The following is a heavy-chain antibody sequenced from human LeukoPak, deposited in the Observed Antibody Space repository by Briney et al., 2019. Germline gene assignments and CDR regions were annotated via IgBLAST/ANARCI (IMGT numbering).Heavy chain of an antibody. V-gene: IGHV3-53*01. CDR1: GFTVSSNY. CDR2: IYSGGST. Sequence: GGSLRLSCAASGFTVSSNYMNWVRQAPGKGLEWVSVIYSGGSTYYADSVKGRFTISRDNSKNTLYLQMNSLRAEDTAVYYCARDDRIVVVRTGVFDIWGQGTMVTVSS. CDR3: ARDDRIVVVRTGVFDI. J-gene: IGHJ3*02. D-gene: IGHD3-22*01.